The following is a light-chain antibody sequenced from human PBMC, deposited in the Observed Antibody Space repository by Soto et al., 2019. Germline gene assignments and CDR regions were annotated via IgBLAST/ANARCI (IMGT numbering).Light chain of an antibody. CDR3: AAWDGSLKGVV. Sequence: QSVPTQAPSASGTPGQRVTISCSGSSSNIGTNTVNWYQQLPGTAPKLLIYNDNQRPSGVPDRFSGSKSDTSASLAISGLQSDDEADYYCAAWDGSLKGVVFCGGTKLTVL. J-gene: IGLJ2*01. CDR2: NDN. V-gene: IGLV1-44*01. CDR1: SSNIGTNT.